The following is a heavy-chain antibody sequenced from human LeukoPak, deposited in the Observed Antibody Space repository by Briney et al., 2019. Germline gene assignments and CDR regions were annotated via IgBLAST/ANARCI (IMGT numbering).Heavy chain of an antibody. CDR1: SGSFSGNY. V-gene: IGHV4-34*01. D-gene: IGHD2-2*01. J-gene: IGHJ4*02. Sequence: ETLSLTCGVDSGSFSGNYWSWGRQPPGKGVEWIGDINRRGSPNYNPSLKSRVTISLDTSKNQLSLRLASVTAADTAIYYCASAMYRLFDYWGQGSLVIVSS. CDR2: INRRGSP. CDR3: ASAMYRLFDY.